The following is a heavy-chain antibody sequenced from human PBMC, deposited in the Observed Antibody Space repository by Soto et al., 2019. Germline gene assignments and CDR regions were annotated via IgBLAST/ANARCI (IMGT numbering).Heavy chain of an antibody. V-gene: IGHV3-7*01. CDR1: GFTFSSYW. D-gene: IGHD2-8*01. CDR3: ARLDTPNGDWSRRGLDV. CDR2: IRQDGIEI. J-gene: IGHJ6*02. Sequence: HPGGSLRLSCAASGFTFSSYWMSWVRQAPGKGLEWVANIRQDGIEIYSVDSVEGRFTISRDNAQNSLYVQMNTLRAEDTAVYYCARLDTPNGDWSRRGLDVWGQGTTVTVSS.